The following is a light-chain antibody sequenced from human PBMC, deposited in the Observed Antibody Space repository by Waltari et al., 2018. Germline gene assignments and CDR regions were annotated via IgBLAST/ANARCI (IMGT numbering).Light chain of an antibody. CDR3: NSYAGSNTVI. J-gene: IGLJ2*01. CDR1: SSDVAAYNY. V-gene: IGLV2-8*01. CDR2: EVT. Sequence: QSALTQPPSASGSPGQSVTIPCTGTSSDVAAYNYVSWYQHHPGKAPKLIIYEVTQRPSGVPDRFSGSKSGNTASLTVSVLQAEDEADYYCNSYAGSNTVIFGGGTKLTVL.